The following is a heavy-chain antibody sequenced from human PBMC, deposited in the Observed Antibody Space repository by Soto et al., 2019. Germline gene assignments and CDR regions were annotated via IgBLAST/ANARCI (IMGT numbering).Heavy chain of an antibody. CDR3: ARDPSYSGYGWFDP. D-gene: IGHD5-12*01. CDR1: GFTFSSYS. CDR2: ISSSSSYI. Sequence: GGSLRLSCAASGFTFSSYSMNWVRQAPGKGLEWVSSISSSSSYIYYADSVKGRFTISRDNAKNSLYLQMNSLRAEDTAVYYCARDPSYSGYGWFDPWGQGTLVTVSS. J-gene: IGHJ5*02. V-gene: IGHV3-21*01.